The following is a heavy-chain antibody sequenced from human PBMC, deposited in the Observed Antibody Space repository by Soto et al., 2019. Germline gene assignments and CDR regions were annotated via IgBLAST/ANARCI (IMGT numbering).Heavy chain of an antibody. CDR3: ARLGVVTAAGTSDY. CDR1: GFTFSDYY. V-gene: IGHV3-11*06. D-gene: IGHD6-13*01. Sequence: QVQLVESGGGLVRPGGSLRLSCAASGFTFSDYYMTWIRQVPGKGLEWVAYISGTSDSIPYADSVEGRFTISRDNAKNSLYLQMNSPRAEDTAVYYCARLGVVTAAGTSDYWGQGTLVTVSS. J-gene: IGHJ4*02. CDR2: ISGTSDSI.